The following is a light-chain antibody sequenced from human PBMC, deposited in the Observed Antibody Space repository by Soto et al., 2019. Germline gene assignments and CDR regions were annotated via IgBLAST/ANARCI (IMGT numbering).Light chain of an antibody. Sequence: IRMTQSPSTLSASVGDRVTITCRASQSISSWLAWYQQRPGQAPKLLIYAASALHSGVPSRFSGSGSGTDFTLTISSLQPEDFATYYCQQIGSYPFTFGPGTKVDIK. J-gene: IGKJ3*01. CDR3: QQIGSYPFT. CDR1: QSISSW. CDR2: AAS. V-gene: IGKV1-5*01.